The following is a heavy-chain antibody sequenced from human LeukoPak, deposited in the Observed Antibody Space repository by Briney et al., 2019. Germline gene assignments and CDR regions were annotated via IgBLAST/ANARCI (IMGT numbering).Heavy chain of an antibody. CDR1: GFTVSSNY. J-gene: IGHJ4*02. CDR2: IYSGGST. Sequence: SGGSLRLSCAASGFTVSSNYISWVRQAPGKGLEWVSVIYSGGSTYYADSVKGRFTISRDNSKNTLYLQMNSLRAEDTAVYYCARVGTTRLIDYWGQGTLVTVSS. V-gene: IGHV3-53*01. CDR3: ARVGTTRLIDY. D-gene: IGHD1-26*01.